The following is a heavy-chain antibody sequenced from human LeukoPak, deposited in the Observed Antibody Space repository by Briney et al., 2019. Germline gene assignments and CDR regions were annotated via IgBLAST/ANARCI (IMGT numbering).Heavy chain of an antibody. CDR3: ARAGYSSSSGHFDY. CDR1: GFTFSNYW. D-gene: IGHD6-6*01. V-gene: IGHV3-21*01. CDR2: ISSTSSYI. J-gene: IGHJ4*02. Sequence: GGSLRLSCVASGFTFSNYWMNWVRQAPGKGLEWVSCISSTSSYIYYADSVKGRFTISRDNAKNSLYLQMNSLRAEDTAVYYCARAGYSSSSGHFDYWGQGTLVTVSS.